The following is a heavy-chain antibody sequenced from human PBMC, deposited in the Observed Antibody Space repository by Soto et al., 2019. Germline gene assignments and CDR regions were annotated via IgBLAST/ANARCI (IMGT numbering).Heavy chain of an antibody. V-gene: IGHV1-69*13. Sequence: SVKVSCKASGYTFTSYGISWVRQAPGQGLEWMGGIIPNIGTANYAQKFQGRVTITADESTSTAYMELSSLRSEDTAVYYCARESTYSRVFGYWGQGTLVTVSS. CDR3: ARESTYSRVFGY. CDR2: IIPNIGTA. D-gene: IGHD6-13*01. CDR1: GYTFTSYG. J-gene: IGHJ4*02.